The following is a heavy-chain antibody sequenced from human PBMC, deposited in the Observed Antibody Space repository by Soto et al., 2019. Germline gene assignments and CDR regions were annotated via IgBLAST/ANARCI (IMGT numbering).Heavy chain of an antibody. CDR3: AKGPSTVTTKPYYFDY. CDR2: ISGSGGST. CDR1: GFTFSRTA. J-gene: IGHJ4*02. D-gene: IGHD4-17*01. Sequence: GVSLTLSCASSGFTFSRTAMSSARQAPGKGLEWVSAISGSGGSTYYADSVKGRFTISRDNSKNTLYLQVNSLRAEDTAVYYCAKGPSTVTTKPYYFDYWGQGT. V-gene: IGHV3-23*01.